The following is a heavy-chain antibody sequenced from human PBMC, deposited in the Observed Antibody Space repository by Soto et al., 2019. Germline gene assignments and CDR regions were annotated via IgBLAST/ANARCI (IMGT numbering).Heavy chain of an antibody. J-gene: IGHJ5*02. CDR2: ISSNGDST. D-gene: IGHD4-17*01. CDR1: GFTFSMVS. V-gene: IGHV3-64D*06. CDR3: VHPRSTVQIPPT. Sequence: PGGSLRLSCSASGFTFSMVSMHWVRQAPGKGLEYVSGISSNGDSTYYADSVKGRFTISRDNSKNTLYLQMSSLRAVDTAVYYCVHPRSTVQIPPTWGQGTLVTVSS.